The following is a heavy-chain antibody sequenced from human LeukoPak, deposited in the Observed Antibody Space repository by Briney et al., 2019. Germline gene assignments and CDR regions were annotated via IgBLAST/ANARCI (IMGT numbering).Heavy chain of an antibody. V-gene: IGHV1-46*01. CDR2: INPSGGST. CDR3: ARESMIARERKFDY. Sequence: GASVKVSCKASGYPLTTYYMHWVRQAPGQGLEWVGIINPSGGSTNYAQKFQGRVTMTRDTSTSTVYMELSSLRSEDTAVYYCARESMIARERKFDYWGQGTLVTASS. CDR1: GYPLTTYY. J-gene: IGHJ4*02. D-gene: IGHD3-16*01.